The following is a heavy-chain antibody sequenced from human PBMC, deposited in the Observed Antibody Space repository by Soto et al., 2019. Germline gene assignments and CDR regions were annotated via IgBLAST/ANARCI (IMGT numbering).Heavy chain of an antibody. CDR2: ISSSSTYI. V-gene: IGHV3-21*01. CDR3: ARGVMVRGVIPRVDY. D-gene: IGHD3-10*01. J-gene: IGHJ4*02. CDR1: GFTFSSYS. Sequence: EVQLVESGGGLVKPGGSLRLSCAASGFTFSSYSMNWVRQAPGKGLEWGSSISSSSTYIYYADSVKGRFTISRDNARNSLYLQMSSLRAEDSAVYYCARGVMVRGVIPRVDYWGQGTLVTVSS.